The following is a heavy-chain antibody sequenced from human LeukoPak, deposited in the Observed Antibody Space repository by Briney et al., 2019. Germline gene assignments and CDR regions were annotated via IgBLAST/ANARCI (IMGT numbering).Heavy chain of an antibody. Sequence: PGRSLKLSCAASGFTFSSYGMHWVRQAPGKGLEWMAVISYDGSNTYYTDSVKGRFTISRDNSKNTLYLQMNSLRAEDTAVYYCAKDFAPMIVVVIGPFDYWGQGTLVTVSS. V-gene: IGHV3-30*18. CDR3: AKDFAPMIVVVIGPFDY. CDR2: ISYDGSNT. CDR1: GFTFSSYG. J-gene: IGHJ4*02. D-gene: IGHD3-22*01.